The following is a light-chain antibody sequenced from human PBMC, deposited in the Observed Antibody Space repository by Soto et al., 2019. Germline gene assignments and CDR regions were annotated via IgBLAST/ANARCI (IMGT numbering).Light chain of an antibody. V-gene: IGKV1-5*01. CDR3: QQYNSSPYT. CDR1: QSISSW. CDR2: DAS. J-gene: IGKJ2*01. Sequence: DIQMTQSPSTLSASVGDRVTITCRASQSISSWLAWYQQNPGKAPKLLIYDASSLESGVPSRFSGSGSGTEFTLTISSLQPDDFATYYCQQYNSSPYTFGQGTKLEIK.